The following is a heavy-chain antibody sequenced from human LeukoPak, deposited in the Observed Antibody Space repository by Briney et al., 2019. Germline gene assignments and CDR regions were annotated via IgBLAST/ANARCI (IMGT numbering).Heavy chain of an antibody. CDR3: AKKSGSGSYSQLDY. D-gene: IGHD3-10*01. Sequence: GGSLRLSCAASGFTFSNYAMSWVRQAPGKGLEWVSSMSGSAGTTYYADSVKGRFTISRDNSKNTLYLQVNSLRAEDTAVYYCAKKSGSGSYSQLDYWGQGNLVTVSS. CDR1: GFTFSNYA. V-gene: IGHV3-23*01. CDR2: MSGSAGTT. J-gene: IGHJ4*02.